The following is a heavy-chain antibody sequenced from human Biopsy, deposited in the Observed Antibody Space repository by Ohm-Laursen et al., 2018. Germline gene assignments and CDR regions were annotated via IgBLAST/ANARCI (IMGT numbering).Heavy chain of an antibody. CDR3: ARRGSGGRSFDH. Sequence: GTLSLTCSVPGGSISSFYWTWIRQPPGKGPEWIGDISDSGSTNYKPSLKSRVIISVDTSKNQFSLNLSSVTAADTAVYYCARRGSGGRSFDHWGQGTLVTVSS. CDR2: ISDSGST. D-gene: IGHD2-15*01. J-gene: IGHJ4*02. CDR1: GGSISSFY. V-gene: IGHV4-59*08.